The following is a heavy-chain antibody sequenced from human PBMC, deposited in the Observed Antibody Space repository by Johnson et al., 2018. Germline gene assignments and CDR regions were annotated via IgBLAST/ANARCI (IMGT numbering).Heavy chain of an antibody. Sequence: QVQLQESGPGLVKXSESXSLXCTVSGGSISSYYWSWIRQPPGKGLEWIGLIYYSGRSNYNPSLKSRVTISVDTSKNQFPLKLSSVPAADTAVYYCSILNPAGYGVDVWGQGTTVTVSS. V-gene: IGHV4-59*03. J-gene: IGHJ6*02. CDR1: GGSISSYY. CDR2: IYYSGRS. CDR3: SILNPAGYGVDV.